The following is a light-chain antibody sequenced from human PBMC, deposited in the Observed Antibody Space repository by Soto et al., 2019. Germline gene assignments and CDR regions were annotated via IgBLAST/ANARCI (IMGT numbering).Light chain of an antibody. CDR3: QQYKNWPWS. V-gene: IGKV3-15*01. CDR2: GAS. J-gene: IGKJ1*01. CDR1: HSINRY. Sequence: EILMTQSPASLSVSPGERANLSCTASHSINRYLAWYQQKPGQAPRLLIHGASTWATGVPPRFSGSGSGTEFTLTISSLQSEDSAIYYCQQYKNWPWSFGAGSKVEIK.